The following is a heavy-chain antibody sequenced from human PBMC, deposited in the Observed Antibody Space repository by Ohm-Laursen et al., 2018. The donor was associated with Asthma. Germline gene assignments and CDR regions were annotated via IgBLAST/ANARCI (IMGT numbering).Heavy chain of an antibody. D-gene: IGHD1-26*01. CDR1: GFTFNKHH. J-gene: IGHJ1*01. CDR3: ARIGPEWELPGREYSLHH. CDR2: ISTASTFI. V-gene: IGHV3-21*01. Sequence: SLRLSCTASGFTFNKHHMTWVRQVPGKGLEWVASISTASTFIYYADSVRGRFTTSRDNAKNSVYPQMNSLRAEDTALYYCARIGPEWELPGREYSLHHWGQGTQVTVSS.